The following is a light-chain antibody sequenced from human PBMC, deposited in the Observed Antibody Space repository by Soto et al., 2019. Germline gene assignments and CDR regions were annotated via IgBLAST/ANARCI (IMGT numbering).Light chain of an antibody. V-gene: IGLV1-51*02. CDR3: GTWDSSPWV. CDR2: ENN. Sequence: QSVLTQPPSVSAAPGQKVTISCSGSSSNIGNNYVSWYQQLPGTAPKLLIYENNKRPSGIPDRFSGSKSGTSATLGITGLQTGEEDDYYCGTWDSSPWVFGGGTKLTVL. J-gene: IGLJ3*02. CDR1: SSNIGNNY.